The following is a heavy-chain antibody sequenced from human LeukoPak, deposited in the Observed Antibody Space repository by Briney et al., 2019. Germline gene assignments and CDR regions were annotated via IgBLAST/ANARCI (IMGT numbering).Heavy chain of an antibody. J-gene: IGHJ4*02. Sequence: GASVKVSCMASRYTFTGSYMHSVPHTPGPGLECMGWINPNSGGTNYAQKPQGNVTMTMDTSISTAYMELSRLRSYDTAVYYCARGAYSSSWYSVKWTLDYWSQGTLVTVSS. D-gene: IGHD6-13*01. CDR1: RYTFTGSY. CDR2: INPNSGGT. V-gene: IGHV1-2*02. CDR3: ARGAYSSSWYSVKWTLDY.